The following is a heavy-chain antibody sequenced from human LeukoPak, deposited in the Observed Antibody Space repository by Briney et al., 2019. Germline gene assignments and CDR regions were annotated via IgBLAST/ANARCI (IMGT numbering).Heavy chain of an antibody. Sequence: PSQTLSLTCTVSGGSISSGSYYWSWIRQPAGKGLEWIGRIYTSGSTNYNPSLKSRVTISVDTSKNQFSLKLRSVTAADTAVYYCAREGSMTARPFVSIDYWGQGTLVTVSS. CDR2: IYTSGST. V-gene: IGHV4-61*02. J-gene: IGHJ4*02. CDR1: GGSISSGSYY. D-gene: IGHD6-6*01. CDR3: AREGSMTARPFVSIDY.